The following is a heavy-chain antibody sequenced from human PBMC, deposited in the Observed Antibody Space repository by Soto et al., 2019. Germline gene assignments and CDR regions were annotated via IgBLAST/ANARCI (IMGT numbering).Heavy chain of an antibody. V-gene: IGHV3-48*01. CDR2: ISSSSSTI. Sequence: GGSLRLSCAASGFTFSSYSMNWVRQAPGKGLEWVSYISSSSSTIYYADSVKGRFTISRDNAKNSLYLQMNSLRAEDTAVYYCARVVRGEDYWGQGTLVTVSS. CDR1: GFTFSSYS. D-gene: IGHD3-10*01. J-gene: IGHJ4*02. CDR3: ARVVRGEDY.